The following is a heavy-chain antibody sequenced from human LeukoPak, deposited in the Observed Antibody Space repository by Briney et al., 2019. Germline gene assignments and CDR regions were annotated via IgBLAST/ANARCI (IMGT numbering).Heavy chain of an antibody. Sequence: GESLKISCKGSGDSFTIYWIAWVRQMPGKGLEWMGIIYPGDSDTTYSPSFQGQVTISADKSISTAYLQWSSLKASDTAIYYCARQASWYFDLWGRGTLVTVS. V-gene: IGHV5-51*01. CDR2: IYPGDSDT. CDR3: ARQASWYFDL. J-gene: IGHJ2*01. CDR1: GDSFTIYW.